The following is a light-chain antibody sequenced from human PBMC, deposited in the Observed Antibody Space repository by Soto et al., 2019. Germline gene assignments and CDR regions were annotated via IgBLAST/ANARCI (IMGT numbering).Light chain of an antibody. CDR3: HQYNSWPRT. J-gene: IGKJ1*01. Sequence: EIVMTQSPSTLSVSPGERAALSCRASQSVISNLSWYQQKPGQAPSLLIYVASTRATGVPARFSGSGSGTEFTLTISSLQSEDFAVYHCHQYNSWPRTFGQGTKVDIK. CDR2: VAS. V-gene: IGKV3-15*01. CDR1: QSVISN.